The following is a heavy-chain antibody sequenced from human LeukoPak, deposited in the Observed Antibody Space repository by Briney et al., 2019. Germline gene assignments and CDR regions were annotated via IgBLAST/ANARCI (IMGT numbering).Heavy chain of an antibody. Sequence: ASVKVSCKASGYTFTSYGISWVRQAPGQGLEWMGWINADNGNTNHAQKLQGRVTMTTDTYTSTAYMELRGLRSDDTAVYYCAREAAAGWIDYWGQGTLVTVSS. D-gene: IGHD6-13*01. V-gene: IGHV1-18*01. CDR1: GYTFTSYG. CDR2: INADNGNT. J-gene: IGHJ4*02. CDR3: AREAAAGWIDY.